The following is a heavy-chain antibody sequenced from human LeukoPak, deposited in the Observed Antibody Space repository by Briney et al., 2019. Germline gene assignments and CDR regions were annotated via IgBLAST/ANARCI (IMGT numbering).Heavy chain of an antibody. CDR3: ARVRGSWSTTI. D-gene: IGHD6-13*01. CDR2: IYSGGST. J-gene: IGHJ4*02. CDR1: VFTVSNNY. V-gene: IGHV3-66*01. Sequence: GGSLRLSCAASVFTVSNNYMRWVRQAPGKGLEWVSLIYSGGSTYYADSVKGRFIISRDNSKNTLYLQMNSLRAEDTAVYYCARVRGSWSTTIWGQGTLVTVSS.